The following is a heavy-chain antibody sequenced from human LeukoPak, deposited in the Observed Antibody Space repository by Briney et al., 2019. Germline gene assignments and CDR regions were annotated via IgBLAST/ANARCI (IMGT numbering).Heavy chain of an antibody. CDR3: ASSIAVTGTVY. J-gene: IGHJ4*02. CDR1: GFTFDDYG. CDR2: INWNGGNT. V-gene: IGHV3-20*04. D-gene: IGHD6-19*01. Sequence: GGSLRLSCAASGFTFDDYGMNWVRQAPGKGLEWVSGINWNGGNTVYADSVKGRFTISRDNAKKSLYPQMNSLRAEDTALYYCASSIAVTGTVYWGQGTLVAVSS.